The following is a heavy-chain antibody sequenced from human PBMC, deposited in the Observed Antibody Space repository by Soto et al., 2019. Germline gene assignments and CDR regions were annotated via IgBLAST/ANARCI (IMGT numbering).Heavy chain of an antibody. CDR3: AKDWDGFTVTGYTYGMDV. Sequence: PGGSLRLSCAASGFTFSSYGMHWVRQAPGKGLEWVAVISYDGSNKYYADSVKGRFTISRDNSKNTLYLQMNSLRAEDTAVYYCAKDWDGFTVTGYTYGMDVWGQGTTVTVSS. J-gene: IGHJ6*02. D-gene: IGHD6-13*01. CDR1: GFTFSSYG. CDR2: ISYDGSNK. V-gene: IGHV3-30*18.